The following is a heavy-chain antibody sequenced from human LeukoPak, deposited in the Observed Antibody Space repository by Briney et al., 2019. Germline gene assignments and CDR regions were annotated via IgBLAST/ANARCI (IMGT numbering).Heavy chain of an antibody. J-gene: IGHJ4*02. CDR3: VKDLRGYYYDSSADY. Sequence: GGSLRLSCAASGFTFSSYAMSWVRQAPGKGLEWVSAISGSGGSTYYADSVKGRFTISRDNSKNTLYLQMNSLRAEDTAVYYCVKDLRGYYYDSSADYWGQGTLVTVSS. V-gene: IGHV3-23*01. CDR2: ISGSGGST. CDR1: GFTFSSYA. D-gene: IGHD3-22*01.